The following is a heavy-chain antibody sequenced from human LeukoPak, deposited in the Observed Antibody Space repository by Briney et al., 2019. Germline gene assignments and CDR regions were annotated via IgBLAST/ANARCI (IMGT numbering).Heavy chain of an antibody. V-gene: IGHV4-59*01. CDR2: IYYSGST. J-gene: IGHJ6*03. CDR3: ARGNWNYFNLYYYYYMDV. Sequence: SETLSLTCTVSGGSISSYYWSWIRQPPGKGLEWIGYIYYSGSTNYNPSLKSRVTISVDTSKNQFSLKLSSVTAADTAVYYCARGNWNYFNLYYYYYMDVWGKGTTVTVSS. D-gene: IGHD1-7*01. CDR1: GGSISSYY.